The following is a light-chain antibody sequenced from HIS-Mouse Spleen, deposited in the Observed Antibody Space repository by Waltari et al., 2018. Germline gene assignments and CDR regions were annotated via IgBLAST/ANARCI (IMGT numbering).Light chain of an antibody. CDR1: NIGSKS. CDR3: QVWDSSSDHVV. CDR2: DDS. J-gene: IGLJ2*01. V-gene: IGLV3-21*03. Sequence: SYVLTQPPSVSVAPGKTARITCGGNNIGSKSVHWYQQKPGQAPVLVVYDDSDRPAGIPGRFSSSNSGNTATLTISRVEAGDEADYYCQVWDSSSDHVVFGGGTKLTVL.